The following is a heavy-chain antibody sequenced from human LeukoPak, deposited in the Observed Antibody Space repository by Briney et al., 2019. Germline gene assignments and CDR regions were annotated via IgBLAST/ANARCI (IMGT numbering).Heavy chain of an antibody. Sequence: GGSLRLSCAASGFTFSSYAMSWVRQAPGKGLEWVSAISGSGGSTYYADSVKGRFAISRDNSKNTLYLQMNSLRAEDTAVYYCAKGGRYTPLLFDYWGQGTLVTVSS. CDR2: ISGSGGST. J-gene: IGHJ4*02. D-gene: IGHD5-24*01. V-gene: IGHV3-23*01. CDR3: AKGGRYTPLLFDY. CDR1: GFTFSSYA.